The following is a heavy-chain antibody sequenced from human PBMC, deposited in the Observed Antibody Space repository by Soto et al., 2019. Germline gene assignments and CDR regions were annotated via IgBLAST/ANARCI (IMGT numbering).Heavy chain of an antibody. CDR3: ARRGCSGGSCYSSVGLNYYYYMDV. V-gene: IGHV4-59*01. CDR2: IHYSGIS. D-gene: IGHD2-15*01. J-gene: IGHJ6*03. Sequence: QSPEKGLEWIGYIHYSGISNYNPPLKSRVTISVDTSKNQFSLKLSSVTAADTAVYYCARRGCSGGSCYSSVGLNYYYYMDVWGKGTTVTVSS.